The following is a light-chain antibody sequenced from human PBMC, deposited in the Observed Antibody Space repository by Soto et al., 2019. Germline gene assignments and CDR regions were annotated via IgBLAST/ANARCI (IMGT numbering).Light chain of an antibody. CDR3: QQRSNWPPIFT. J-gene: IGKJ3*01. Sequence: EIVLTQSPATLSLSPGERATLSCRASQSVSSYLAWYQQKPGQAPRLLIYDASNRATGIPARFSGSGSGTDFTLTISCLEPEDFAVYYCQQRSNWPPIFTFGPGTKVDIK. V-gene: IGKV3-11*01. CDR2: DAS. CDR1: QSVSSY.